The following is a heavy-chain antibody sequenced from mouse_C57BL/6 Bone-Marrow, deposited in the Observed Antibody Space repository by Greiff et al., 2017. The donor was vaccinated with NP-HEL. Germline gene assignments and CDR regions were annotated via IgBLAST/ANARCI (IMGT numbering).Heavy chain of an antibody. CDR1: GYTFTSYG. V-gene: IGHV1-81*01. D-gene: IGHD2-3*01. CDR2: IYPRSGNT. Sequence: QVQLQQSGAELARPGASVKLSCKASGYTFTSYGISWVKQRTGQGLEWIGEIYPRSGNTYYNEKFKGKATLTADKSSSTAYMELRSLTSADSAVYFCWLLWYFDVWGTGTTVTVSS. CDR3: WLLWYFDV. J-gene: IGHJ1*03.